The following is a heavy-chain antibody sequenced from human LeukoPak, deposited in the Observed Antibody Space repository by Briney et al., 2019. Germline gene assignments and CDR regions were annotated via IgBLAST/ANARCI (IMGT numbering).Heavy chain of an antibody. CDR1: GFTFSSNW. CDR3: ARGYSNWYCNL. Sequence: GGSLRLSSSASGFTFSSNWMHWVRQAPAKGLVWVSRINADGRGTNYSGSVKGRFTIFRDNAKNSQYLQMDRLRAEGTAVYYCARGYSNWYCNLWGRGTLVTVSS. D-gene: IGHD2-15*01. J-gene: IGHJ2*01. CDR2: INADGRGT. V-gene: IGHV3-74*01.